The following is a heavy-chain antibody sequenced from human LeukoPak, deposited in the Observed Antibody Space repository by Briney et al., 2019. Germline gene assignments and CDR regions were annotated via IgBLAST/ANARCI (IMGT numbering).Heavy chain of an antibody. Sequence: PEGSLRLSCAASGFTFSTYAMSWVRQAPGKGLEWVSVISGSGRSTYYADSVKGRFTISRDNSKNTLYLQMNSLRAEDTAVYYCAKGFSSSWVYGMDVWGQGTTVTVSS. D-gene: IGHD6-13*01. J-gene: IGHJ6*02. CDR3: AKGFSSSWVYGMDV. CDR2: ISGSGRST. V-gene: IGHV3-23*01. CDR1: GFTFSTYA.